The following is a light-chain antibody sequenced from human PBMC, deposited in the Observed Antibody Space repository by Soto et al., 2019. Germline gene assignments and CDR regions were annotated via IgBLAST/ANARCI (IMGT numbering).Light chain of an antibody. CDR2: KPS. J-gene: IGKJ1*01. V-gene: IGKV1-5*03. CDR3: KDYNSYSEA. CDR1: PTLRSG. Sequence: DIQMTQSPSTLSGSVGDRFTYTCRPSPTLRSGSAWYQQKPGKAPRLLIYKPSTLKSGVPSRFTGRGSGTEFTLTISSLQPYDFATYYCKDYNSYSEAFGQGTKVELK.